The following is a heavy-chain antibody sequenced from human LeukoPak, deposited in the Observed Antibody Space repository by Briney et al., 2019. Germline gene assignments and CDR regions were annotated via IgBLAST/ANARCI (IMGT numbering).Heavy chain of an antibody. Sequence: GGSLRLSCAASGLSFSSYAMGWVRQGPGNGLEWVSGISASGGSTYYADSVQGRFTISRDNSNNTPYLQMNSLRADDTAVYFCATEVSGSYSASDYWGQGTPVTVSA. D-gene: IGHD1-26*01. J-gene: IGHJ4*02. CDR3: ATEVSGSYSASDY. CDR2: ISASGGST. CDR1: GLSFSSYA. V-gene: IGHV3-23*01.